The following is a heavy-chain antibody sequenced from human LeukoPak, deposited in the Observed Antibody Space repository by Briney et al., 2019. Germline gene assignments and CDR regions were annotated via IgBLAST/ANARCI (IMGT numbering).Heavy chain of an antibody. CDR2: INHSGST. CDR1: GGSFSGYY. Sequence: PSETLSLTCAVYGGSFSGYYWSWIRQPPGKGLEWIGEINHSGSTNYNPSLKSRVTISVDTSKNQFSLKLSSVTAADTAVYYCVLPTYYYYYYGMDVWGQGTTVTVSS. J-gene: IGHJ6*02. V-gene: IGHV4-34*01. CDR3: VLPTYYYYYYGMDV.